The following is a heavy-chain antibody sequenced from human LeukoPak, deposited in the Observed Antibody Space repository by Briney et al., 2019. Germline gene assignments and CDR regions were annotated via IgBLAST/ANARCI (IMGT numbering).Heavy chain of an antibody. D-gene: IGHD1-20*01. CDR1: GGSISSSSYY. CDR3: ARSLTGDGKIDY. CDR2: IYYSGST. Sequence: SKTLSLTCTVSGGSISSSSYYWGWIRQPPGKGLEWIGSIYYSGSTYYNPSLKSRVTISVDTSKNQFSLKLSSVTAADTAVYYCARSLTGDGKIDYWGQGTLVTVSS. J-gene: IGHJ4*02. V-gene: IGHV4-39*07.